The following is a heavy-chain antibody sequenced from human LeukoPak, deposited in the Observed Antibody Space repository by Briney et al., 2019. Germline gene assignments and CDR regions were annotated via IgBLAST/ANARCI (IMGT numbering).Heavy chain of an antibody. J-gene: IGHJ4*02. V-gene: IGHV3-33*01. CDR2: VWHDGSNR. D-gene: IGHD3-10*01. Sequence: GRSLRLSCTAPGFTFSSYAIHWIRQAPGKGLEWVALVWHDGSNRYYADSVKGRFTIARDNSKNTVYLQMNSLRAEDTAVYYCARELFGSGSCPDYWGQGTLVTVSS. CDR3: ARELFGSGSCPDY. CDR1: GFTFSSYA.